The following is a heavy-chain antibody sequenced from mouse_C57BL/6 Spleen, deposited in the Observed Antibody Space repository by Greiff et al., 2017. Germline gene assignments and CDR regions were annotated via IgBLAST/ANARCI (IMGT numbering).Heavy chain of an antibody. V-gene: IGHV2-3*01. CDR2: IWGDGST. CDR3: AKPALTTVVATDYYAMDY. Sequence: VQLVESGPGLVAPSQSLSITCTVSGFSLTSYGVSWVRQPPGKGLEWLGVIWGDGSTNYHSALISRLSISKDNSKSQVFLKLNSLQTDDTATYYCAKPALTTVVATDYYAMDYWGQGTSVTVSS. CDR1: GFSLTSYG. D-gene: IGHD1-1*01. J-gene: IGHJ4*01.